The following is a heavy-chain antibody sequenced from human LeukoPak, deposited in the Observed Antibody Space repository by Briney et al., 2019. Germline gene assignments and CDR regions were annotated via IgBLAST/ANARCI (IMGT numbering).Heavy chain of an antibody. D-gene: IGHD3-10*01. V-gene: IGHV1-69*01. CDR2: IIPIFGTA. CDR1: GGTFSSYA. CDR3: ARDDFDISGSYYHNWFDP. Sequence: SVKVSCKASGGTFSSYAISWVRQAPGQGLEWMGGIIPIFGTANYAQKLQSRVTITADESNSTAYMELSSLRSEDTAVYYCARDDFDISGSYYHNWFDPWGQGTLVTVSS. J-gene: IGHJ5*02.